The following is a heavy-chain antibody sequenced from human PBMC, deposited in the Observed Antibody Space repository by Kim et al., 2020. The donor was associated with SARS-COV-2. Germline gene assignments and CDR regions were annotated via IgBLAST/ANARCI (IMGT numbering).Heavy chain of an antibody. CDR2: ISSSGSTI. Sequence: GGSLRLSCAASGFTFSSYEMNWVRQAPGKGLEWVSYISSSGSTIYYADSVKGRFTISRDNAKNSLYLQMNSLRADDTAVYYCARAPGITVFGVVIGDMDVWGQGTTVTVSS. D-gene: IGHD3-3*01. J-gene: IGHJ6*02. V-gene: IGHV3-48*03. CDR1: GFTFSSYE. CDR3: ARAPGITVFGVVIGDMDV.